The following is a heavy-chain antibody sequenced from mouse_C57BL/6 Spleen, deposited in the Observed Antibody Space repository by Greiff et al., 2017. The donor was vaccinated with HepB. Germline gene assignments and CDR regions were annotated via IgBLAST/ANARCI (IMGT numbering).Heavy chain of an antibody. V-gene: IGHV5-4*01. CDR2: ISDGGSYT. J-gene: IGHJ3*01. Sequence: EVKVVESGGGLVKPGGSLKLSCAASGFTFSSYAMSWVRQTPEKRLEWVATISDGGSYTYYPDNVKGRFTISRDNAKNNLYLQMSHLKSEDTAMYYCARDEEAQAPFAYWGQGTLVTVSA. D-gene: IGHD3-2*02. CDR1: GFTFSSYA. CDR3: ARDEEAQAPFAY.